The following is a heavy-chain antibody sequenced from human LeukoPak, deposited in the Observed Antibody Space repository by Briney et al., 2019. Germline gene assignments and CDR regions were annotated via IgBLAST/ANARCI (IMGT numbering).Heavy chain of an antibody. Sequence: PGGSLRLSCAASGFTFSSYGMHWVRQAPGKGLEWVAVISYDGSNKYYADSVKGRFTISRDNSKNTLYLQMNSLRAEDTAVYYCAASDFWSGYSTYYYYMDVWGKGTTVTVSS. D-gene: IGHD3-3*01. CDR1: GFTFSSYG. V-gene: IGHV3-30*03. J-gene: IGHJ6*03. CDR2: ISYDGSNK. CDR3: AASDFWSGYSTYYYYMDV.